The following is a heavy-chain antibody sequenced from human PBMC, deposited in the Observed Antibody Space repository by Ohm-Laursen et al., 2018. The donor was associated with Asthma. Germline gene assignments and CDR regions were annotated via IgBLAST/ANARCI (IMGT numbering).Heavy chain of an antibody. CDR2: IYYSGST. V-gene: IGHV4-39*07. CDR3: ARDDYSDHGMDV. J-gene: IGHJ6*02. Sequence: SDTLSLTCTVSGGSISSSSYYWGWIRQPPGKGLEWIGSIYYSGSTYYNPSLKSRVTISVDTSKNQFSLKLSSVTAADTAVYYCARDDYSDHGMDVWGQGTTVTVSS. CDR1: GGSISSSSYY. D-gene: IGHD4-11*01.